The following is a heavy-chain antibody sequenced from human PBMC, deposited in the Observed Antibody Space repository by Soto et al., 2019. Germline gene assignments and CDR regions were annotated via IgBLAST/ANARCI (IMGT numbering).Heavy chain of an antibody. J-gene: IGHJ4*02. Sequence: SVKVSCKGSGGTFNRYTITWVRQAPGQGLEWMGRIIPMFGIASYAQNFQGRVTITADKSTSTAYMELSSLRSEDTAVYYCARERTVAGNDYWGQGTLVTVSS. D-gene: IGHD6-19*01. V-gene: IGHV1-69*04. CDR3: ARERTVAGNDY. CDR2: IIPMFGIA. CDR1: GGTFNRYT.